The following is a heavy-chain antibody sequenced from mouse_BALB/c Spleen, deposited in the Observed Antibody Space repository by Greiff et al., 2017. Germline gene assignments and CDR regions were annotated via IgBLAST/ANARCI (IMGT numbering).Heavy chain of an antibody. CDR2: ISSGGSYT. CDR3: AREDGNYVYFDY. J-gene: IGHJ2*01. CDR1: GFTFSSYG. Sequence: EVKVVESGGDLVKPGGSLKLSCAASGFTFSSYGMSWVRQTPDKRLEWVATISSGGSYTYYPDSVKGRFTISRDNAKNTLYLQMSSLKSEDTAMYYCAREDGNYVYFDYWGQGTTLTVSS. D-gene: IGHD2-1*01. V-gene: IGHV5-6*01.